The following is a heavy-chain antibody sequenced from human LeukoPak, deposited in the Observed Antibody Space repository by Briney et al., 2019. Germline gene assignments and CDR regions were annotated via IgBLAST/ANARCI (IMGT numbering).Heavy chain of an antibody. CDR2: ISSSGSTI. V-gene: IGHV3-11*04. Sequence: GGSLRLSCAASGFTFSDYYMSWIRQAPGKGLEWVSYISSSGSTIYYADSVKGRFTISRDNAKNSLYLQMNSLRAGDTAVYYCARGPETPGYYYYYYYRDVGGKGTTFTVSS. CDR3: ARGPETPGYYYYYYYRDV. J-gene: IGHJ6*03. CDR1: GFTFSDYY. D-gene: IGHD1-14*01.